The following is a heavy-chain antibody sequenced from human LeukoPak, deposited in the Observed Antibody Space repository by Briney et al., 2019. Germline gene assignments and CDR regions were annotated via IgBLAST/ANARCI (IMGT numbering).Heavy chain of an antibody. CDR3: ARDIEQLAPWSYYYMDV. Sequence: ASVKVSCKASGYTFTSYGISWVRQAPGQGLEWMGWISAYNGNTNYAQKLQGRGTMTTDTSTSTAYMELRSLRSDDTAVYYCARDIEQLAPWSYYYMDVWGKGTTVTVSS. J-gene: IGHJ6*03. CDR2: ISAYNGNT. D-gene: IGHD6-6*01. V-gene: IGHV1-18*01. CDR1: GYTFTSYG.